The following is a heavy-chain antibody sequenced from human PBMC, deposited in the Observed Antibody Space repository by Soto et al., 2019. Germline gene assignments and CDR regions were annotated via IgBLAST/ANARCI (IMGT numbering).Heavy chain of an antibody. CDR3: ANGRATYGLLTHDF. J-gene: IGHJ4*02. Sequence: EVQLLESGGGLVQPGGSLRLSCAASGFSFRNYAMSWVRQARGKGLEWISTLTGSSSNIYYADSVKGRFAISRDNSRNTLYLQMNSLTAEDTAVYYCANGRATYGLLTHDFWGQGTLSTVSS. D-gene: IGHD1-26*01. V-gene: IGHV3-23*01. CDR2: LTGSSSNI. CDR1: GFSFRNYA.